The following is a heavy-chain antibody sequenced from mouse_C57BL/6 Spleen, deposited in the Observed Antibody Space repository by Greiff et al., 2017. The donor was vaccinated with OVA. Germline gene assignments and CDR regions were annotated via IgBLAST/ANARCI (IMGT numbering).Heavy chain of an antibody. J-gene: IGHJ3*01. CDR1: GYAFSSSW. D-gene: IGHD1-1*01. Sequence: VQLQQSGPELVKPGASVKISCKASGYAFSSSWMNWVKQRPGKGLEWIGRIYPGDGDTNYNGKFKGKATLTADKSSSTAYMQLSGLTSEDSAVYFCARSDYGSSYEFAYWGQGTLVTVSA. CDR2: IYPGDGDT. V-gene: IGHV1-82*01. CDR3: ARSDYGSSYEFAY.